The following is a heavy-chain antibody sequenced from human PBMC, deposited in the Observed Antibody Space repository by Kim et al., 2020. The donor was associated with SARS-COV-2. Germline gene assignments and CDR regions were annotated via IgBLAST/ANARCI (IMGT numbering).Heavy chain of an antibody. CDR1: GYTFTSYA. J-gene: IGHJ6*02. CDR2: INAGNGNT. CDR3: ARGEGGGRMATIQPHYYYYGMDV. V-gene: IGHV1-3*01. D-gene: IGHD5-12*01. Sequence: ASVKVSCKASGYTFTSYAMHWVRQAPGQRLEWMGWINAGNGNTKYSQKFQGRVTITRDTSASTAYMELSSLRSEDTAEYYCARGEGGGRMATIQPHYYYYGMDVWGQGTTVTVSS.